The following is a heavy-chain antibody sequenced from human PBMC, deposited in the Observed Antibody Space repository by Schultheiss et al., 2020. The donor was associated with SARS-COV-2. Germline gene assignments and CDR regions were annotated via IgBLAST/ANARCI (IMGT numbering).Heavy chain of an antibody. Sequence: GGSLRLSCAASGFTFSSYWMHWVRQAPGKGLVWVSRINSDGSSTSYADSVKGRFTISRDNAKNTLYLQMNSLRAEDTALYYCARDMGKQLMWVHYYYYGMDVWGQGTTVTVSS. D-gene: IGHD6-13*01. V-gene: IGHV3-74*01. CDR3: ARDMGKQLMWVHYYYYGMDV. CDR1: GFTFSSYW. CDR2: INSDGSST. J-gene: IGHJ6*02.